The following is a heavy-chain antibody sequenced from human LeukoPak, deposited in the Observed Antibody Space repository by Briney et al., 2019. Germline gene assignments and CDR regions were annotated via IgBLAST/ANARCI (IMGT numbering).Heavy chain of an antibody. CDR1: GGSFISYA. Sequence: SVKVSCKSSGGSFISYAISWVRQAPGQGLEWMGRIIPILGIANYAQKFQGRVTITADKSTSTAYMELSSLRSEDTDVYYYASPRLYGSSLYGMDVWGQGTTVTVSS. CDR3: ASPRLYGSSLYGMDV. D-gene: IGHD6-13*01. CDR2: IIPILGIA. J-gene: IGHJ6*02. V-gene: IGHV1-69*04.